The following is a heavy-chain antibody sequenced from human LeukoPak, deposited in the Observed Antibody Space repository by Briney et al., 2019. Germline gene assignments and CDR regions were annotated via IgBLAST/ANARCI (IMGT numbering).Heavy chain of an antibody. J-gene: IGHJ4*02. V-gene: IGHV3-74*01. CDR3: ARAAYTYGFDY. D-gene: IGHD5-18*01. Sequence: PGGSLRLSCAASGFTFSSYWMHWVRQAPGKGLVWVARFNGDGSRTSYADSVKGRFTISRDNAKNTLYLHMNRLRDDDTAVYYCARAAYTYGFDYWGEGPLVRVS. CDR2: FNGDGSRT. CDR1: GFTFSSYW.